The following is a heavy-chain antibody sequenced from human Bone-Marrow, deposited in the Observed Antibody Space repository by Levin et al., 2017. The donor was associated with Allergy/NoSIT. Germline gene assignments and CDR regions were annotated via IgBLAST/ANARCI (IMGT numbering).Heavy chain of an antibody. J-gene: IGHJ4*02. D-gene: IGHD6-19*01. CDR1: GDKLTELS. V-gene: IGHV1-3*01. CDR2: INAGNGNT. CDR3: ASEAVAGTDLFDY. Sequence: ASVKVSCKVSGDKLTELSIMWVRQAPGQRLEWMGWINAGNGNTKFSQKFQGRVTITRDTSASTAYMELSSLRSEDTAVYYCASEAVAGTDLFDYWGQGTLVTVSS.